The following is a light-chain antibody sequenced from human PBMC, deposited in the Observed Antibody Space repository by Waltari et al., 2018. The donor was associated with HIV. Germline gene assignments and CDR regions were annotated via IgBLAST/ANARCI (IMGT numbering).Light chain of an antibody. Sequence: NFMLTQPHSVSESPGKTGTLSCTRNSGSMASDYVQWFQQRPYSSPFTLIFEDVRRPTGVPERFSGSIDRSANSASLTISALKTEDEVDVYCQSFDTDNHVIFGGGTKLTVL. V-gene: IGLV6-57*01. CDR3: QSFDTDNHVI. CDR2: EDV. CDR1: SGSMASDY. J-gene: IGLJ2*01.